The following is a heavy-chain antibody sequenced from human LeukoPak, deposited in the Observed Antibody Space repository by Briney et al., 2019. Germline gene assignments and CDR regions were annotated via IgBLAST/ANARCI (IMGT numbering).Heavy chain of an antibody. CDR1: GFTFSSYS. CDR3: ARDSIGGYDFWSGYYTPNDAFGI. Sequence: GGSLRLSCAASGFTFSSYSMNWVRQAPGKGLEWVSSISSSSSYIYYADSVKGRFTISRNNAKNSLYLQMNGLRAEDTAVYYCARDSIGGYDFWSGYYTPNDAFGIWGQGTMVTVSS. CDR2: ISSSSSYI. V-gene: IGHV3-21*01. J-gene: IGHJ3*02. D-gene: IGHD3-3*01.